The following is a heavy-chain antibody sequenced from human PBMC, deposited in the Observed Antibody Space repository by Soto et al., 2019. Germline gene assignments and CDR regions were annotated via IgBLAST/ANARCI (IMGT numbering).Heavy chain of an antibody. CDR1: GFTFSSYA. D-gene: IGHD6-19*01. V-gene: IGHV3-23*01. J-gene: IGHJ4*02. CDR3: ASRTSGWYFDY. CDR2: ISGSGGST. Sequence: EVQLLESGGGLVQPGGSLRLSCTASGFTFSSYAMNWVRQAPGKGLEWVSVISGSGGSTYYADSVKGRFTISRDNSSNTRYRQMNSLRAEDTGVYYCASRTSGWYFDYWGQGTLVTVSS.